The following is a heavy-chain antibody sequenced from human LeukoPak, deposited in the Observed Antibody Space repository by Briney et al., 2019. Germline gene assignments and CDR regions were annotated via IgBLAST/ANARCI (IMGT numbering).Heavy chain of an antibody. Sequence: GASVKVSCKASGYTFTSYGISWVRQAPGQGLEWTGWISAYNGNTNYAQKLQGRVTMTTDTSTSTAYMELRSLRSDDTAVYYCARDELYGPLEWVDYWGQGTLVTVSS. J-gene: IGHJ4*02. CDR1: GYTFTSYG. CDR2: ISAYNGNT. CDR3: ARDELYGPLEWVDY. D-gene: IGHD3-3*01. V-gene: IGHV1-18*01.